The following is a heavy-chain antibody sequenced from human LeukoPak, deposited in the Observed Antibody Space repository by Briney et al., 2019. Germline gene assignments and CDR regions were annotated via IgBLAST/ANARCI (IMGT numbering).Heavy chain of an antibody. D-gene: IGHD6-19*01. CDR1: GGSISRSRYY. CDR3: ARGSRSSGRDYYYYYYMDV. V-gene: IGHV4-39*01. Sequence: SETLSLTCTVSGGSISRSRYYWGWIRQPPGKGLEWIGSIYYGGSTYYSPSLKSRVTISVDTSKNQFSLKLTSVTAADTAVYYCARGSRSSGRDYYYYYYMDVWGKGTTVTVSS. J-gene: IGHJ6*03. CDR2: IYYGGST.